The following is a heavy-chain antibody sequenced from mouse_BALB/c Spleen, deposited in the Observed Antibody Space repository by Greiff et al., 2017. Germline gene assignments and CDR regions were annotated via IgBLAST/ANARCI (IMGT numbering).Heavy chain of an antibody. Sequence: QVQLQQSGAELARPGASVKLSCKASGYTFTSYWMQWVKQRPGQGLEWIGAIYPGDGDTRYTQKFKGKATLTADKSSSTAYMQLSSLASEDSAVYYCAREEYDYFDYWGQGTTLTVSS. V-gene: IGHV1-87*01. CDR3: AREEYDYFDY. CDR1: GYTFTSYW. D-gene: IGHD2-3*01. CDR2: IYPGDGDT. J-gene: IGHJ2*01.